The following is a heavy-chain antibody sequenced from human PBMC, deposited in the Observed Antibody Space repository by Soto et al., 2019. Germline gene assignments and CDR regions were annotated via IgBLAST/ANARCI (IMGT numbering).Heavy chain of an antibody. D-gene: IGHD3-9*01. CDR1: GGSFSGYY. CDR2: INHSGST. Sequence: QVQLQQWGAGLLKPSETLSLTCAVYGGSFSGYYWSWIRQPPGKGLEWIGEINHSGSTNYNPSLKSRVTISVDTSKNQSSLKLSSVPAADTAVYYCARRRIGYDILTGYFDYWGQGTLVTVSS. V-gene: IGHV4-34*01. J-gene: IGHJ4*02. CDR3: ARRRIGYDILTGYFDY.